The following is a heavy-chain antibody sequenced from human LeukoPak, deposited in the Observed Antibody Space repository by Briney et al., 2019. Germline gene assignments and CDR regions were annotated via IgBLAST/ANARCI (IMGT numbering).Heavy chain of an antibody. J-gene: IGHJ4*02. CDR1: GFTFSSYS. CDR3: AKDRPQSYDSSSSMIDS. V-gene: IGHV3-48*01. D-gene: IGHD3-22*01. Sequence: TGGSLRLSCAASGFTFSSYSMDWVRQAPGKGLEWVSYIGSSGNTIYYADSVRGRFTISRDNAKNSLYLQMNSLRAEDTAVYYCAKDRPQSYDSSSSMIDSWGQGTLVTVSS. CDR2: IGSSGNTI.